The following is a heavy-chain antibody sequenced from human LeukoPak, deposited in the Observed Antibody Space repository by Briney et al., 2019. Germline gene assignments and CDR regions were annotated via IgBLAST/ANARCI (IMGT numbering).Heavy chain of an antibody. CDR2: MSYSGNT. J-gene: IGHJ4*02. V-gene: IGHV4-39*01. D-gene: IGHD6-19*01. CDR3: ARRPSRGWYVDY. Sequence: PSETLSLTCTVSGGSISSSIYYWGWIRQPPGKGLEWIGSMSYSGNTYYIPSLKSRATISVDTSKNQFSLKLSSVTASDTAVYYCARRPSRGWYVDYWGQGTLVTVSS. CDR1: GGSISSSIYY.